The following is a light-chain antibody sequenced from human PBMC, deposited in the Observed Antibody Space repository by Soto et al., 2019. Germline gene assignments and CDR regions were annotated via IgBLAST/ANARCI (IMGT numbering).Light chain of an antibody. CDR2: DVS. Sequence: QSVLTQPASVSGSPGQSISISCTGTTSDIGGYNYVSWYQQHPGKAPKLLIYDVSNRPSGVSNRFSGSKSGNTASLTISGLQAEDEADYYCSSYRSGTTVVLGGGTKLTVL. CDR1: TSDIGGYNY. V-gene: IGLV2-14*01. J-gene: IGLJ2*01. CDR3: SSYRSGTTVV.